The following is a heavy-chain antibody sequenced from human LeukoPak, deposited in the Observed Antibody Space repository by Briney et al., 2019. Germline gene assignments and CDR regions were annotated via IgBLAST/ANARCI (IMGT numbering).Heavy chain of an antibody. CDR2: IYYSGST. CDR3: ARDSGLTGVGGRGFDY. CDR1: GGSISSYY. Sequence: SETLSLTCTVSGGSISSYYWSWIRQPPGKGLEWIGYIYYSGSTNYNPSLKSRVTISVDTSKNQFSLKLSSVTAADTAVYYCARDSGLTGVGGRGFDYWGQGTLVTVSS. J-gene: IGHJ4*02. V-gene: IGHV4-59*12. D-gene: IGHD1-26*01.